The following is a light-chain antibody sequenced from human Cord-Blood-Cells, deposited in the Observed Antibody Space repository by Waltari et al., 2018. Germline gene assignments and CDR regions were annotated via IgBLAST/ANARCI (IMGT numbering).Light chain of an antibody. J-gene: IGLJ2*01. CDR3: QAWDSSTAVV. CDR2: QDS. CDR1: ILGDKY. Sequence: SYELTQPPSVSVSPGQTARITCSGAILGDKYACWYQQKPGQSPVLVIYQDSKRPSGIPERFSGSNSGNTAPLTISGTQAMDEADYYCQAWDSSTAVVFGGGTKLTVL. V-gene: IGLV3-1*01.